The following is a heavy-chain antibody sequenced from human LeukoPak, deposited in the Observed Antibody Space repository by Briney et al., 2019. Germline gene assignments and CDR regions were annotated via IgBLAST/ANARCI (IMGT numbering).Heavy chain of an antibody. V-gene: IGHV1-69*13. Sequence: ASVKVSCKASGGTFSSYAISWVRQAPGQGLEWMGGIIPIFGTANYAQKFQGRVTITADESTSTAYMELSSLRSEDTAVYHCAREAITIFGVVRTQTTYGPHRFDPWGQGTLVTVSS. CDR2: IIPIFGTA. CDR1: GGTFSSYA. D-gene: IGHD3-3*01. CDR3: AREAITIFGVVRTQTTYGPHRFDP. J-gene: IGHJ5*02.